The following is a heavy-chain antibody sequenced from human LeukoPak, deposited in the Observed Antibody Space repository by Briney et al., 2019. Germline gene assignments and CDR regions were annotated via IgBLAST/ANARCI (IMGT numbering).Heavy chain of an antibody. V-gene: IGHV4-59*01. J-gene: IGHJ6*02. CDR2: IYYTGST. CDR3: AGDTYGMDV. Sequence: NPSETLSLTCTFSGDSINNCYWNWIRQPPGKGLEWIGYIYYTGSTNCNPSLKSRVTMSVDTSKNQFSLKLSSVTAADTAVYYCAGDTYGMDVWGQGTTVTVSS. CDR1: GDSINNCY. D-gene: IGHD2/OR15-2a*01.